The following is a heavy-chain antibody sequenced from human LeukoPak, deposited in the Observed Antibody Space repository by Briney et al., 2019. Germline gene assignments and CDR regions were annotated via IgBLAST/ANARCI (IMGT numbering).Heavy chain of an antibody. V-gene: IGHV1-2*02. D-gene: IGHD1-1*01. CDR2: INPNSGGT. Sequence: ASVKVSCKASGFTFITYGFGWVRQAPGQGLEWMGWINPNSGGTNYAQKFQGRVTMTRDTSISTAYMELSRLRSDDTAVYYCARGRTGTTARWFDPWGQGTLVTVSS. CDR1: GFTFITYG. CDR3: ARGRTGTTARWFDP. J-gene: IGHJ5*02.